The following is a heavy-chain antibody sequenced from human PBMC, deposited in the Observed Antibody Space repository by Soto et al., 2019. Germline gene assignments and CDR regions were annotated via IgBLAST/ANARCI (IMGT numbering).Heavy chain of an antibody. J-gene: IGHJ6*04. V-gene: IGHV1-24*01. Sequence: PGKGLEWMGGFDPEDGETIYAQKFQGRVTMTEDTSTDTAYMELSSLRSEDTAVYSCATDTVGYYYGMDVSGEGTTVTVPS. CDR3: ATDTVGYYYGMDV. D-gene: IGHD1-26*01. CDR2: FDPEDGET.